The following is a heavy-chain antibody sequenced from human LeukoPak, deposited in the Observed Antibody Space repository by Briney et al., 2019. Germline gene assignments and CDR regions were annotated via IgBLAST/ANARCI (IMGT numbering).Heavy chain of an antibody. CDR2: IDANNGDT. CDR3: ARDPSSVTLYFFDY. J-gene: IGHJ4*02. V-gene: IGHV1-2*02. CDR1: GYTFRGNY. Sequence: ASVKISCKASGYTFRGNYIHWLRQAPGQGLEWMGCIDANNGDTKSAQKFQGRVTMSRDTSISTAYMDLSSLSPDDAAVYYCARDPSSVTLYFFDYWGQGTLVTVSP. D-gene: IGHD4-11*01.